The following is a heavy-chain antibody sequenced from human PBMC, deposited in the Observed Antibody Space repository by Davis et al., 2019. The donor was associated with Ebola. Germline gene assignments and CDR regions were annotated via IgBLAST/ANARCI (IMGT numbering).Heavy chain of an antibody. CDR3: ARGGIVATKGNYYDSSGYHI. V-gene: IGHV1-18*01. CDR2: ISAYNGNA. J-gene: IGHJ4*02. Sequence: ASVKVSCKASGYTFTSYDISWVRQAPGQGLEWMGWISAYNGNANYAQKLQGRVTMTADTSTSIAYMELRSLRSDDTAVYFCARGGIVATKGNYYDSSGYHIWGQGTLVTVSS. D-gene: IGHD3-22*01. CDR1: GYTFTSYD.